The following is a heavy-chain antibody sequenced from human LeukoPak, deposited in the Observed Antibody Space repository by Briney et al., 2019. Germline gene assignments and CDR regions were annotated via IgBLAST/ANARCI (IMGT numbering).Heavy chain of an antibody. V-gene: IGHV4-4*02. CDR2: IYHSGST. Sequence: SETLSLTCAVSGGSISSSNWWSWVRQPPGKGLEWIGEIYHSGSTNYNPSLKSRVTISVDKSKNRFSLKLSSVTAADTAVYYCARIRPYYYDSSGYPYWGRGTLVTVSS. D-gene: IGHD3-22*01. J-gene: IGHJ4*02. CDR3: ARIRPYYYDSSGYPY. CDR1: GGSISSSNW.